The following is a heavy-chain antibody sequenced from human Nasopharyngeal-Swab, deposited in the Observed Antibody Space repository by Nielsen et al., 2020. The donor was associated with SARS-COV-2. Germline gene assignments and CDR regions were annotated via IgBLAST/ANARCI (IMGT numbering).Heavy chain of an antibody. CDR2: ITGTSDSI. V-gene: IGHV3-48*04. Sequence: GGSLRLSCAASGFTFSPYTMTWVRQAPGKGLEWLSYITGTSDSIRYADSVKGRFTISRDNAKNSLSLQMNGLTAEDTAVYYCARERGGGYGDYWGQGTLVTVSS. CDR1: GFTFSPYT. D-gene: IGHD5-12*01. J-gene: IGHJ4*02. CDR3: ARERGGGYGDY.